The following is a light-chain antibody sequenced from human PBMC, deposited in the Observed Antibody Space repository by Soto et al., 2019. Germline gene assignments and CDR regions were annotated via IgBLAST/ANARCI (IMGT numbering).Light chain of an antibody. CDR1: QSVLYSANNKNY. Sequence: DIVMTQSPDSLAVSLGERATINCKSSQSVLYSANNKNYVAWYQQKPGQPPKLLIYWASTRESGVPDRFSGSGSATDFTLTIIRLQAEDVAVYYCQQYYSTPYTFGQGTKLESK. V-gene: IGKV4-1*01. CDR3: QQYYSTPYT. J-gene: IGKJ2*01. CDR2: WAS.